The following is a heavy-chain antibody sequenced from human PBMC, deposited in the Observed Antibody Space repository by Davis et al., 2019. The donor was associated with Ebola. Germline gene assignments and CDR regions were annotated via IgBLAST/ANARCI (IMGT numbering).Heavy chain of an antibody. CDR3: ARDGSGYCSSTSCYGEYYYYYGMDV. J-gene: IGHJ6*02. V-gene: IGHV3-7*01. CDR2: IKQDGSEK. D-gene: IGHD2-2*03. Sequence: GGSLRLSCAASGFTFSSYWMSWVRQAPGKGLEWVANIKQDGSEKYYVDSVKGRFTISRDNSKNTLYLQMNSLRAGDTAVYYCARDGSGYCSSTSCYGEYYYYYGMDVWGQGTTVTVSS. CDR1: GFTFSSYW.